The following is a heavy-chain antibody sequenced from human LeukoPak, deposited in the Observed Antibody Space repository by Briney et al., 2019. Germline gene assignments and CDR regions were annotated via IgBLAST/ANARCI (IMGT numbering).Heavy chain of an antibody. CDR2: ISSSTSYI. V-gene: IGHV3-21*01. CDR1: GFTFSNYN. D-gene: IGHD3-3*01. J-gene: IGHJ4*02. Sequence: GGSLRLSCAASGFTFSNYNMNWVRQTPGKGLEWVSSISSSTSYIYYADSVKGRFTISRDNAKNSLYLQMNSLRAEDTAVYYCARDELWSGSAVGYWGQGTLVTVSS. CDR3: ARDELWSGSAVGY.